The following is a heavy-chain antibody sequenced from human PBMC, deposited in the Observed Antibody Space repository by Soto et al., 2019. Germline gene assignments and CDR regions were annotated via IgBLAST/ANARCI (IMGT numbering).Heavy chain of an antibody. CDR3: TRHSWGWLHWDY. J-gene: IGHJ4*02. D-gene: IGHD5-12*01. V-gene: IGHV3-73*02. CDR2: IRSKANSYAT. CDR1: GFTFSGSA. Sequence: EVQLVESGGGLVQPGGSLKLSCAASGFTFSGSAMHWVRQASGKGLEWVGRIRSKANSYATAYAASVKGRFTISRYDSKNTAYLQMNSLKTEDTAVYYCTRHSWGWLHWDYWGQGTLVTVSS.